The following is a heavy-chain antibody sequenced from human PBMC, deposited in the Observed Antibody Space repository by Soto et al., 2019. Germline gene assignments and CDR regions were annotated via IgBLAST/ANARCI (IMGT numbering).Heavy chain of an antibody. J-gene: IGHJ4*02. CDR1: GFTLSSYA. CDR3: AKDTTWRNWIY. V-gene: IGHV3-23*01. CDR2: ISSGGST. D-gene: IGHD4-17*01. Sequence: EVQLLESGGGLVQPGGSLRLSCVASGFTLSSYAMNWVRQAPGKGLEWVSVISSGGSTYYADSVKGRFTISRDNSKNTLYLHMNSLRVEDTAIYYCAKDTTWRNWIYWGQGTLVTVSS.